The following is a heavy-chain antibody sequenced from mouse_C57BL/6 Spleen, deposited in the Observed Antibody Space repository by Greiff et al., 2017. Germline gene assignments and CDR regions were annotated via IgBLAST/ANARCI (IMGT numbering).Heavy chain of an antibody. D-gene: IGHD3-2*02. V-gene: IGHV2-2*01. CDR1: GFSLTSYG. Sequence: VKLEESGPGLVQPSQSLSITCTVSGFSLTSYGVHWVRQSPGKGLEWLGVIWSGGSTDYNAAFISRLSISKDNSKSQVFFKMNSLQADDTAIYYCARSDSSGYVGFAYWGQGTLVTVSA. CDR3: ARSDSSGYVGFAY. CDR2: IWSGGST. J-gene: IGHJ3*01.